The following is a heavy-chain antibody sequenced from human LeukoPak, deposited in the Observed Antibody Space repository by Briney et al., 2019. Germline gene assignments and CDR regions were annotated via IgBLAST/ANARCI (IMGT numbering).Heavy chain of an antibody. Sequence: GGSLRLSCAASGFSFSSYSMNWVRQAPGKGLEWVSAISGSGASTYYADSVKGRFTIPRDNSKNTLYLQMNSLRAEDTAVYYCAKDLSGTLTYWGQGTLVTVSS. D-gene: IGHD1-26*01. CDR2: ISGSGAST. V-gene: IGHV3-23*01. CDR1: GFSFSSYS. J-gene: IGHJ4*02. CDR3: AKDLSGTLTY.